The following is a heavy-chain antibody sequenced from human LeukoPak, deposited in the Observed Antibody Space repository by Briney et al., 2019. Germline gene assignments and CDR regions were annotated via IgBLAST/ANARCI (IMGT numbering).Heavy chain of an antibody. V-gene: IGHV3-23*01. CDR3: ARIWGPYWFDP. J-gene: IGHJ5*02. D-gene: IGHD3-16*01. Sequence: GGSLRLSCAASGFTFNNYAMSWVRQAPGKGLEWVSGISGSGGSTHYADSVKGRFTISRDNAKNSLYLQMNSLRAEDTAVYYCARIWGPYWFDPWGQGTLVTVSS. CDR1: GFTFNNYA. CDR2: ISGSGGST.